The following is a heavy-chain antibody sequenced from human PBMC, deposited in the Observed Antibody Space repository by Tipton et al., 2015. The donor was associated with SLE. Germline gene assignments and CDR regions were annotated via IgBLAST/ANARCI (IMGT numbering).Heavy chain of an antibody. CDR3: ARGKDIVVARDAFDI. CDR2: INHSGST. D-gene: IGHD2-15*01. V-gene: IGHV4-34*01. Sequence: LRLSCAVYGGSFSGYYWSWIRQPPGKGLEWIGEINHSGSTNYNPSLKSRVTISVDTSKNQFSLKLSSVTAADTAVYYCARGKDIVVARDAFDIWVQGTMVTVSS. J-gene: IGHJ3*02. CDR1: GGSFSGYY.